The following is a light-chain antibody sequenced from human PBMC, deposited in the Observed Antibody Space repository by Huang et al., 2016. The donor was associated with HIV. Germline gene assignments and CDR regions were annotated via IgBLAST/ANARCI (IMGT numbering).Light chain of an antibody. CDR3: QQYNVYHT. CDR2: KAS. Sequence: DIQMIQSPSTLSASVGDRVTITCRASQSISSWLAWFQQKPGKAPKLLIYKASIFESVVPSRFSGSGSGTEFTLTISSLQPDDSATYYCQQYNVYHTFGQGTKLEIK. CDR1: QSISSW. V-gene: IGKV1-5*03. J-gene: IGKJ2*01.